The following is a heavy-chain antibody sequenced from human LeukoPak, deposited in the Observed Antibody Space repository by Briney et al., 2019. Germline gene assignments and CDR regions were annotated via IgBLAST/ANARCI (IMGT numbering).Heavy chain of an antibody. CDR3: ARDTSSGWYYFDY. J-gene: IGHJ4*02. V-gene: IGHV4-4*07. Sequence: SETLSLTCTVSGASISSYYWSWLRQPAGKGLEWIGRMYISGSTNYNPSLKSRVTMSVDTSKNQFSLKLSSVTAADTAVYYCARDTSSGWYYFDYWGQGTLVTVSS. CDR1: GASISSYY. CDR2: MYISGST. D-gene: IGHD6-19*01.